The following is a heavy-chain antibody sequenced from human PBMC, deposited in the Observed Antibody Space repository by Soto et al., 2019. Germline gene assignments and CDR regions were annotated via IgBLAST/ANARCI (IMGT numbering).Heavy chain of an antibody. CDR2: IDESGNT. Sequence: SETLSLTCPVAGVPISSSRHSLDWIRQSPGTGLEWIGSIDESGNTYYNPSLKSRVIMSVDTSKNQFSLKLISVTGADSGFYYCAREGGYADYWGQGNLVTVSS. J-gene: IGHJ4*02. CDR1: GVPISSSRHS. D-gene: IGHD1-1*01. V-gene: IGHV4-39*02. CDR3: AREGGYADY.